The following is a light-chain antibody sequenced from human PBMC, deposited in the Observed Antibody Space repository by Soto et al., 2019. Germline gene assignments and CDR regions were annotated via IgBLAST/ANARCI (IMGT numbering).Light chain of an antibody. CDR2: DVS. Sequence: QSVLTQPASVSGSPGQSITISCTGTSSDVGGYNYVSWYQQHPGKAPKLMIYDVSNRPSGVSNRFSGSKSGNTASLTISGLQDEHEADYYCSSYTSSSTLVVFGGGTQLTVL. V-gene: IGLV2-14*01. CDR3: SSYTSSSTLVV. J-gene: IGLJ2*01. CDR1: SSDVGGYNY.